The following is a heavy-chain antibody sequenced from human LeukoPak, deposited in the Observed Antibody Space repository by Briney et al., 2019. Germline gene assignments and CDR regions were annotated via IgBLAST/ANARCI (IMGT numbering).Heavy chain of an antibody. CDR3: AREGQITTGYYYYMDV. Sequence: GGSLRLSCAASGFTFRSYEMTWVRQAPGKGLEWVANIKQDGSEKYYVDSVKGRFTISRENAKNSLYLQMNSLRVDDMAVYYCAREGQITTGYYYYMDVWGKGSTVTVSS. D-gene: IGHD3-16*01. CDR1: GFTFRSYE. J-gene: IGHJ6*03. CDR2: IKQDGSEK. V-gene: IGHV3-7*01.